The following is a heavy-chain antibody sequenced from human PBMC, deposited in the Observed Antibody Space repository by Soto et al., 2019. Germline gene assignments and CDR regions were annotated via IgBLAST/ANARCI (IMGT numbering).Heavy chain of an antibody. CDR1: GITFTAYA. CDR2: ISGSGGST. CDR3: ATIIIPAATNLY. D-gene: IGHD2-2*01. Sequence: EVQLLESGGGLVQPGGSLRLSCAASGITFTAYAMSWVRQAPGKGLEWVSSISGSGGSTYYADSVQGRLTVSRDNSKNPLYLQMTSLRAEDTAVYYCATIIIPAATNLYWGQGTLVTVSS. J-gene: IGHJ4*02. V-gene: IGHV3-23*01.